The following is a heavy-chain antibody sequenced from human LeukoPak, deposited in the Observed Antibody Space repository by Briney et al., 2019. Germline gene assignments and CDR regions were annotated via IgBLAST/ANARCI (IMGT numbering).Heavy chain of an antibody. D-gene: IGHD3-22*01. J-gene: IGHJ4*02. CDR1: GFTFSSSW. Sequence: GGSLRLSCAASGFTFSSSWMHWVRQVPGKGLVWVSRINNDGSTAYADSVKGRFTISRDNSKNTLYLQMNSLRAEDTAVYYCAFHYYDSSGYFLNFDYWGQGTLVTVSS. V-gene: IGHV3-74*01. CDR3: AFHYYDSSGYFLNFDY. CDR2: INNDGST.